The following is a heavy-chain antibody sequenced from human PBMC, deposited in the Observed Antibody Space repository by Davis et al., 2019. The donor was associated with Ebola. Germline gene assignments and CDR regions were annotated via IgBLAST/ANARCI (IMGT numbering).Heavy chain of an antibody. D-gene: IGHD4-17*01. Sequence: GESLKISCAASGFTFSSFWMSWVRQAPGKGLVYVSRISSDGGITSYADSVKGRFTISRDNAKSTLYSQMNSLTAEDTAVYYCVRTTYGAPEYWGQGTLVTVSS. V-gene: IGHV3-74*01. CDR1: GFTFSSFW. CDR2: ISSDGGIT. J-gene: IGHJ4*02. CDR3: VRTTYGAPEY.